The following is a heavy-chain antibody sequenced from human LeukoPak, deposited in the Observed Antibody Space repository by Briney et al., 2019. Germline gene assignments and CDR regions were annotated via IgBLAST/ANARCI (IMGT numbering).Heavy chain of an antibody. Sequence: GGSLRLSCAASGFTFSSNWMHWVRQAPGKGLVWVSQINSDGNSTNYADSVKGRFTVSRDNAKNTLYLQMNSLRAEDTAVYYCARTEYCSPTSCKYASFWGQGTVVTVSS. CDR1: GFTFSSNW. CDR2: INSDGNST. J-gene: IGHJ3*01. V-gene: IGHV3-74*01. D-gene: IGHD2-2*01. CDR3: ARTEYCSPTSCKYASF.